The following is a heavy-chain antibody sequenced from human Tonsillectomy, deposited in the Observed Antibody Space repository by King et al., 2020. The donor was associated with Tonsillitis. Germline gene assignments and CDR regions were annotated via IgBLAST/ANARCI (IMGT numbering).Heavy chain of an antibody. V-gene: IGHV3-7*03. CDR2: IKYDGSDK. J-gene: IGHJ3*01. CDR3: EVDYSYYENNDWYDAFDV. D-gene: IGHD3-16*01. CDR1: GSTFGVYW. Sequence: VQLVESGGGLVQPGGSLSLSCAASGSTFGVYWMTWLRQAPGKGLEWVANIKYDGSDKHYVDSVKGRFTISRDNAKNSLYLQMNSLSAEDTAVYYCEVDYSYYENNDWYDAFDVWGQGTVVTVSS.